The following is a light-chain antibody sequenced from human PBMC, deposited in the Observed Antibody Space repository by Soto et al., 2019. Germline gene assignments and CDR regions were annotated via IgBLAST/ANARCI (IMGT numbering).Light chain of an antibody. CDR2: YTS. CDR3: QQYNNWPPWT. Sequence: EIVMTQSPATLSLSPGERATLSCRASQSVSSNLAWYQQKPGQAPRLLIYYTSTRATGIPARFSGSGSGTEFTLTISSLQSEDFAVYYCQQYNNWPPWTFGQGTKVDIK. CDR1: QSVSSN. J-gene: IGKJ1*01. V-gene: IGKV3-15*01.